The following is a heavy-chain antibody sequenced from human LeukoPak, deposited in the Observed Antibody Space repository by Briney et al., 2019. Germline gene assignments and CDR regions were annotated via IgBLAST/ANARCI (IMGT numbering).Heavy chain of an antibody. V-gene: IGHV3-9*01. Sequence: PGGSLRLSCAASGFTFNDYAMHWVRQTPGKGLEWVSGISWNSGSIGYADSVKGRFTISRDNAKNSLYLQMNSLRAEDTAVYYCARDGGYSGYDPYYFDYWGQGTLVTVSS. J-gene: IGHJ4*02. D-gene: IGHD5-12*01. CDR1: GFTFNDYA. CDR2: ISWNSGSI. CDR3: ARDGGYSGYDPYYFDY.